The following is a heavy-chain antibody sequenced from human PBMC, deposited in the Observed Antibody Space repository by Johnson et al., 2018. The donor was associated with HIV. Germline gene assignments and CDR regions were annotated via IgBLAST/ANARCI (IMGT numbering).Heavy chain of an antibody. J-gene: IGHJ3*02. CDR1: GFTFSDYY. Sequence: QVQLVESGGGLVKPGGSLRLSCAASGFTFSDYYMSWIRQAPGKGLEWVSYISSSRSTIYYADSVKGRFTISRDNAKNSLYLQMNSLRADGTAVYYCARIPGRYGRGGSCVFDAFDIWGQGTMVTVSS. CDR3: ARIPGRYGRGGSCVFDAFDI. CDR2: ISSSRSTI. D-gene: IGHD2-15*01. V-gene: IGHV3-11*04.